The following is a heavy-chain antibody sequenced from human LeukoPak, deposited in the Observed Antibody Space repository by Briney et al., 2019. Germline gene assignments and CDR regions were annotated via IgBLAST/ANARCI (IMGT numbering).Heavy chain of an antibody. CDR2: IYYSGST. D-gene: IGHD1/OR15-1a*01. V-gene: IGHV4-39*07. CDR1: GGSISSSSYY. J-gene: IGHJ4*02. Sequence: SETLFLTCTVSGGSISSSSYYWGWIRQPPGKGLEWIGSIYYSGSTYYNPSLKSRVTISVDTSKNQFSLKLSSVTAADTAVYYCARVKQVLFDYWGQGTLVTVSS. CDR3: ARVKQVLFDY.